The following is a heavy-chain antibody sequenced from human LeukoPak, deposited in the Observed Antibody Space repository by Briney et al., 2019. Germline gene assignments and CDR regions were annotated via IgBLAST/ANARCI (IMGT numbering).Heavy chain of an antibody. CDR2: ITPIFGTA. D-gene: IGHD6-6*01. CDR1: GGTSSSYA. Sequence: SVKVSCKASGGTSSSYAISWVRQAPGQGLEWMGGITPIFGTANYAQKFQGRVTITADESTSTAYMELSSLRSEDTAVYYCARGESLVFHYYFDYWGQGTLVTVSS. J-gene: IGHJ4*02. V-gene: IGHV1-69*13. CDR3: ARGESLVFHYYFDY.